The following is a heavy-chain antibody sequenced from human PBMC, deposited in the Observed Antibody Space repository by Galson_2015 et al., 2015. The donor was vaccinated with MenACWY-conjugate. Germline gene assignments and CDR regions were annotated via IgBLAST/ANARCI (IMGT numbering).Heavy chain of an antibody. J-gene: IGHJ6*02. CDR1: GYTFNDYY. CDR2: IDPSSGGA. D-gene: IGHD4-23*01. V-gene: IGHV1-2*04. CDR3: ARGGKRPLAARSYYCLNA. Sequence: SVKVSCKASGYTFNDYYIHWVRQAPGQGLEWMGWIDPSSGGATSAPKFQDWVTMTRDTSTTTAYMEVSRLKSDDTATYYCARGGKRPLAARSYYCLNARGQGTTVAGSS.